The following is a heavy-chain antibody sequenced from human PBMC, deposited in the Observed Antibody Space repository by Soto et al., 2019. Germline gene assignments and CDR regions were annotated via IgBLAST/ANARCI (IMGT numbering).Heavy chain of an antibody. V-gene: IGHV3-72*01. CDR3: ARSLGLYYFDY. CDR1: GFTFSDHY. D-gene: IGHD3-10*01. Sequence: GGSLRLSCAASGFTFSDHYMDWVRQAPGKGLEWVGRTRNKANSYTTEYAASVKGRFTISRDDSKNSLYLQMNSLKTGDTAVYYCARSLGLYYFDYWGQGTLVTVSS. CDR2: TRNKANSYTT. J-gene: IGHJ4*02.